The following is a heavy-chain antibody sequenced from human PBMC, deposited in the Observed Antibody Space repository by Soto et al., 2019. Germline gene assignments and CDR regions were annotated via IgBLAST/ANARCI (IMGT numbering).Heavy chain of an antibody. CDR3: VRYYSSFPYV. D-gene: IGHD3-22*01. V-gene: IGHV1-18*01. CDR2: ISPFNGNT. Sequence: QVQLVQSGAEVKKLGASVKVSCQTSGYSFTRYGVSWVRQAPGQGLEWMGWISPFNGNTNYAHHFRGKITMTTDTSTNTASLEVRSLTYDDTAVYFCVRYYSSFPYVWGQGTLVTVSS. CDR1: GYSFTRYG. J-gene: IGHJ4*02.